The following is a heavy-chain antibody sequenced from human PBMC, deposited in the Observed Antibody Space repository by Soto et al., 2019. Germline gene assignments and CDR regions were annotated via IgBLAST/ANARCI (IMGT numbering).Heavy chain of an antibody. J-gene: IGHJ6*02. Sequence: GGSLRLSCAASGFTFSSYAMHWVRQAPGKGLEWVAVISYDGSNKYYADSVKGRFTISRDNSKNTLYLQMNSLRAEDTAVYYCARAPAFTPYYYDSSPHGMDVWGQGTTVTVSS. CDR1: GFTFSSYA. CDR2: ISYDGSNK. CDR3: ARAPAFTPYYYDSSPHGMDV. V-gene: IGHV3-30-3*01. D-gene: IGHD3-22*01.